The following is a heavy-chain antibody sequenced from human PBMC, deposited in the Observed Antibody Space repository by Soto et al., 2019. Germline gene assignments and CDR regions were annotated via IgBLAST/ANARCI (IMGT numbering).Heavy chain of an antibody. CDR2: IKQDGSEK. V-gene: IGHV3-7*01. J-gene: IGHJ3*02. D-gene: IGHD4-17*01. Sequence: PGGSLRLSCAASGFTISGYWMTWVRQAPGKRLELVANIKQDGSEKNYVDSVKGRFTISRDNARNSLDLQMNSLRVEDTAVYYCARDSTVTTSDAFDIWGPGTMVTVS. CDR1: GFTISGYW. CDR3: ARDSTVTTSDAFDI.